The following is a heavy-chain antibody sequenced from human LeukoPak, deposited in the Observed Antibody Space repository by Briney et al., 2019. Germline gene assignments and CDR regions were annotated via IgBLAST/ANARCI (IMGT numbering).Heavy chain of an antibody. D-gene: IGHD3-22*01. Sequence: GGSLRLSCAASGFTFSSYAMSWVRQAPGKGLEWVSAISGSGGSTYYADSVKGRLTISRDNSKNTLYLQMTSLRAEDTDVYYCATDARRKTMLVVVIIRPLGLFDLWGRGTLVTVSS. CDR3: ATDARRKTMLVVVIIRPLGLFDL. CDR1: GFTFSSYA. V-gene: IGHV3-23*01. CDR2: ISGSGGST. J-gene: IGHJ2*01.